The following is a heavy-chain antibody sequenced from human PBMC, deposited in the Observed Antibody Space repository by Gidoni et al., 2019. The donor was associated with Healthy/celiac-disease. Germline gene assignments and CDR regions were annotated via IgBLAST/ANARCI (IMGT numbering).Heavy chain of an antibody. CDR1: GFPFSSYC. D-gene: IGHD3-22*01. CDR2: ISYDGSNK. V-gene: IGHV3-30*18. Sequence: QVQLVESGGGVVQPGRSLRLSCAASGFPFSSYCMPWVRQAPGKGLEWVAVISYDGSNKYYADSVKGRFTISRDNSKNTLYLQMNSLRAEDTAVYYCAKRPYYYDSSGPDYFDYWGQGTLVTVSS. J-gene: IGHJ4*02. CDR3: AKRPYYYDSSGPDYFDY.